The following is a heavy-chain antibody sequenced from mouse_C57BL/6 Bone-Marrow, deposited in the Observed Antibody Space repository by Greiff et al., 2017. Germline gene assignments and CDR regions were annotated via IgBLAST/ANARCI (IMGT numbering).Heavy chain of an antibody. CDR2: IYPGSGST. V-gene: IGHV1-55*01. CDR3: ARPYYSNYWYVDV. D-gene: IGHD2-5*01. J-gene: IGHJ1*03. Sequence: VKPGASVKMSCKASGYTFTSYWITWVKQRPGQGLEWIGDIYPGSGSTNYNEKFKSKATLTVDTSSSTAYMQLSSLTSEDSAVYYCARPYYSNYWYVDVWGTGTTVTVSS. CDR1: GYTFTSYW.